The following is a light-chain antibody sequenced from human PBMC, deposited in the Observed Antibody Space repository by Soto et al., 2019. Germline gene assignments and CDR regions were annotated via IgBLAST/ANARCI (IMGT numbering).Light chain of an antibody. J-gene: IGLJ1*01. CDR2: EVS. CDR1: SSDVGGYNY. Sequence: QSALTQPPSASGSPGQSVTISCTGTSSDVGGYNYVSWYQQHPGKAPQLIIYEVSKRPSGVPARFSGSKSSNTASLTVSGLQAEDEADYYCSSYAATNNYVFGSGTKLTVL. V-gene: IGLV2-8*01. CDR3: SSYAATNNYV.